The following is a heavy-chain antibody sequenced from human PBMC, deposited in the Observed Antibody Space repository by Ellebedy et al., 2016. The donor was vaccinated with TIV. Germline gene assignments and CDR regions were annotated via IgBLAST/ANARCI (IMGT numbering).Heavy chain of an antibody. D-gene: IGHD5-24*01. CDR1: GGAFSDYY. CDR2: INHSGST. CDR3: ARVPETRLSDAFDL. J-gene: IGHJ3*01. V-gene: IGHV4-34*01. Sequence: SETLSLXCAVYGGAFSDYYWSWIRQPPGKGLEWIGEINHSGSTYYNPSLKSRITISVDTSKNQFSLKLSSVTAADTAVYYCARVPETRLSDAFDLWGQGTMVTVSS.